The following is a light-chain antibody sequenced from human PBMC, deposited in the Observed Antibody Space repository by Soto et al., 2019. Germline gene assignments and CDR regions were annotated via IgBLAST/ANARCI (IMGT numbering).Light chain of an antibody. V-gene: IGKV3-20*01. J-gene: IGKJ2*01. CDR1: QSVSSSY. CDR2: GAS. Sequence: EIVLTQSPGTLSLSPGERASLSCRASQSVSSSYLAWYQQKPGQAPRLLIYGASSRATSIPDRFSGSGSGTDFTLTISRLEPEDFATYYCQQSYGAPPTFGQGTKVEIK. CDR3: QQSYGAPPT.